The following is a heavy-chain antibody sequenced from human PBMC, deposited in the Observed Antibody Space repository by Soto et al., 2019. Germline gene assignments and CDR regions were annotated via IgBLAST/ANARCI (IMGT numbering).Heavy chain of an antibody. V-gene: IGHV4-59*01. Sequence: TSETLSLTCTVSGGTISSYYWSWIRQPPGKGLEWIGYIYYSGSTNYNPSLKSRVTISVDTSKNQFSLKLSSVTAADTAVYYCGRGYVFGGGYYYPYVRDVGGKGTTVTVPS. CDR3: GRGYVFGGGYYYPYVRDV. CDR2: IYYSGST. J-gene: IGHJ6*04. CDR1: GGTISSYY. D-gene: IGHD3-3*01.